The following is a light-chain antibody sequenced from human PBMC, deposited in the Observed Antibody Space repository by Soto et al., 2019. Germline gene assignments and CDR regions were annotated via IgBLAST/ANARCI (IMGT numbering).Light chain of an antibody. CDR2: DAS. CDR3: QQYNRYSYT. Sequence: DIQMTQSPSTLSASVGDRVTITCRASQSISSWLDWYQQKPGKAPKLLIYDASSLESGVPSRFSGSGSGTEFTLTISSLQPYDFATYYCQQYNRYSYTFGQGTKLEIK. V-gene: IGKV1-5*01. CDR1: QSISSW. J-gene: IGKJ2*01.